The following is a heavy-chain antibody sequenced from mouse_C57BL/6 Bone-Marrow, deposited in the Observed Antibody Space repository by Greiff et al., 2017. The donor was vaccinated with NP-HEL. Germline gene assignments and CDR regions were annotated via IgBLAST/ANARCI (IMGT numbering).Heavy chain of an antibody. CDR2: IYPGNSDT. CDR1: GYTFTSYW. Sequence: VQLQESGPVLARPGASVKMSCTTSGYTFTSYWMPWVKQRPGQGLEWIGAIYPGNSDTSYNQKFKGKATLTAVTSAITAYMELSRLTNEDSAVYYCSGLAYWGQGTLVTVSS. CDR3: SGLAY. J-gene: IGHJ3*01. V-gene: IGHV1-5*01.